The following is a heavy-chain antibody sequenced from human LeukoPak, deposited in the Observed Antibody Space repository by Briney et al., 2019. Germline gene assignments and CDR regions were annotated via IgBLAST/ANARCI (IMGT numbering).Heavy chain of an antibody. J-gene: IGHJ4*02. D-gene: IGHD5-18*01. CDR1: GGSISSGSYY. Sequence: PSETLSLTCTVSGGSISSGSYYWSWIRQPAGKGLEWIGRIYTSGSTNYNPSLKTRVTISVDTSKNQFSRKLSSVTAADTAVYYCARERTSDTAIDYWGQGTLVTVSS. CDR3: ARERTSDTAIDY. V-gene: IGHV4-61*02. CDR2: IYTSGST.